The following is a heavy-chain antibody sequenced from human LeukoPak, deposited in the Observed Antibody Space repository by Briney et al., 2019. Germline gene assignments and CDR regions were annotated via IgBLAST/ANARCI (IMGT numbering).Heavy chain of an antibody. D-gene: IGHD2-15*01. CDR3: ARSRYCSGGNCYLDAFDI. V-gene: IGHV3-21*01. Sequence: GGSLRLSCAASGFTSSSYSMNWVRQAPGKGLKWVSSISSSSSYVYYADSVRGRFTISRDNAKNSLYLQMNSLRAEDTAVYYCARSRYCSGGNCYLDAFDIWGQGTMVTVSS. J-gene: IGHJ3*02. CDR1: GFTSSSYS. CDR2: ISSSSSYV.